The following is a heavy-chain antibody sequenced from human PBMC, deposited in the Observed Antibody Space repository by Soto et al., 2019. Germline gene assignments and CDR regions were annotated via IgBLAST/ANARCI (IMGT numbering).Heavy chain of an antibody. CDR3: ARDYDYYGSGSYSPDYYYYYGMDV. CDR1: GYTFTSYG. D-gene: IGHD3-10*01. Sequence: ASVKVSCKASGYTFTSYGISWVRQAPGQGLEWMGWISAYNGNTNYAQKLQGRVTMTTDTSTSTAYMELRSLRSDDTAVYYCARDYDYYGSGSYSPDYYYYYGMDVWGQGTTVTVS. J-gene: IGHJ6*02. CDR2: ISAYNGNT. V-gene: IGHV1-18*01.